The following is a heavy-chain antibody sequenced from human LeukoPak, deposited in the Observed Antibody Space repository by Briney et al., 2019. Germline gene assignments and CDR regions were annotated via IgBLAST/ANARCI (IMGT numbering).Heavy chain of an antibody. CDR1: GGSIRSYY. D-gene: IGHD3-9*01. J-gene: IGHJ6*03. CDR3: ARSVYDWDPRYYMDV. Sequence: KTSETLSLTCTVSGGSIRSYYWTWIRQSPGKGLEWIGYGYHSGGTSYNPSLRSRVIISVDTSKNQFSLRLTSVTAADTAIYYCARSVYDWDPRYYMDVWGKGTTVTVSS. V-gene: IGHV4-59*01. CDR2: GYHSGGT.